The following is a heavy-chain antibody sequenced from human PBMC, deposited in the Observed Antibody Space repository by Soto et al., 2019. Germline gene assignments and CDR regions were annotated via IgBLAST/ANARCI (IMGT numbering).Heavy chain of an antibody. CDR2: LSGGGGGT. CDR3: AKEKAVPGTFDS. D-gene: IGHD6-19*01. Sequence: PGESLKISCAASGFTFSNYAMSWVRQAPGKGLEWVSSLSGGGGGTYYADSVKGRFTISRDNSKNTLYLQMNSLRAEDTAVYYCAKEKAVPGTFDSWGQGTLVTVSS. V-gene: IGHV3-23*01. CDR1: GFTFSNYA. J-gene: IGHJ5*01.